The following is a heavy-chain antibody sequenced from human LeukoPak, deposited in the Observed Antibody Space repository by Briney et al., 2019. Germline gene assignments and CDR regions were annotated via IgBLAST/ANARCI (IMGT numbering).Heavy chain of an antibody. V-gene: IGHV1-69*06. D-gene: IGHD5-18*01. CDR1: GGTFSSYA. CDR3: ARSLRPLRGYSYTNSGY. Sequence: ASVKVSCKASGGTFSSYAISWVRQAPGQGLEWMGGIIPIFGTANYAQKFQGRVTITADKSTSTAYMELSSLRSEDTAAYYCARSLRPLRGYSYTNSGYWGQGTLVTVSS. CDR2: IIPIFGTA. J-gene: IGHJ4*02.